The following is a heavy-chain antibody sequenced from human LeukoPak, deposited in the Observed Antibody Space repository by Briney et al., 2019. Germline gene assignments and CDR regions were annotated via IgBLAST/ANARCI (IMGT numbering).Heavy chain of an antibody. CDR3: ARYDILTGPYYYYGMDV. Sequence: SQTLSLTCTVSGGSISSDGYYWSWIRQHPGRGLEWLGYIYYSGSTYYNPSLESPVTISVDTSKNQFSLKLSSVTAADTAVYYRARYDILTGPYYYYGMDVWGQGTTVTVSS. D-gene: IGHD3-9*01. J-gene: IGHJ6*02. CDR1: GGSISSDGYY. V-gene: IGHV4-31*01. CDR2: IYYSGST.